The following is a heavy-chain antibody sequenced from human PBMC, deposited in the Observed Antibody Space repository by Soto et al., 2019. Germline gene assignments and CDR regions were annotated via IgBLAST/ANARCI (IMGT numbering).Heavy chain of an antibody. Sequence: GASVKVSCKASGVTLSSYAISWVRQAPGQGLEWMGGIIPTFGTANYAQKFQGRVTITADESTSTAYMELSSLRSEDTAVYYCARSGIAAAGTFWYFDLWGRGTLVTVSS. D-gene: IGHD6-13*01. CDR2: IIPTFGTA. CDR3: ARSGIAAAGTFWYFDL. CDR1: GVTLSSYA. J-gene: IGHJ2*01. V-gene: IGHV1-69*13.